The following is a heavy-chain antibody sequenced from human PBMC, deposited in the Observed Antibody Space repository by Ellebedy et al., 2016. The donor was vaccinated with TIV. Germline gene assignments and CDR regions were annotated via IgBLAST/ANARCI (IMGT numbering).Heavy chain of an antibody. Sequence: GGSLRLXCAASGFIFSSYWMTWVRQAPGKGLERVANIRRDGSEQYYVDSVQGRFTISRDNAKNSVYLQMNSLRAEDTAVYYCTKHDYCSITACPFDYWGQGTLVAVSS. CDR2: IRRDGSEQ. CDR3: TKHDYCSITACPFDY. D-gene: IGHD2-2*01. CDR1: GFIFSSYW. J-gene: IGHJ4*02. V-gene: IGHV3-7*03.